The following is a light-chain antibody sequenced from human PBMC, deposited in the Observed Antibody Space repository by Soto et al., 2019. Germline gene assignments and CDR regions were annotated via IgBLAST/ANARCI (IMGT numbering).Light chain of an antibody. CDR3: QHRSDWPIT. Sequence: EIVFTQSPGTLSLSPGDRATLSCWASQSVSGYLAWYQQKLGQPPRLLIYDAFNREAGIPARFSGSGSGTEFTLTISSLEPEDFAIDYCQHRSDWPITFGQGTRLEIK. CDR2: DAF. V-gene: IGKV3-11*01. CDR1: QSVSGY. J-gene: IGKJ5*01.